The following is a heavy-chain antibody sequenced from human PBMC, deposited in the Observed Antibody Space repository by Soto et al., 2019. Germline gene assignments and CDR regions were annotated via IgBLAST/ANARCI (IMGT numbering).Heavy chain of an antibody. J-gene: IGHJ6*02. CDR2: INHSGST. Sequence: ETLSLTCAVYGGSFSGYYWSWIRQPPGKGLEWIGEINHSGSTNYNPSLKSRVTISVDTSKNQFSLKLSSVSAADTAVYYCATGRGVRGVIITTYYYYGLDVWGQGTTVTVSS. CDR3: ATGRGVRGVIITTYYYYGLDV. CDR1: GGSFSGYY. V-gene: IGHV4-34*01. D-gene: IGHD3-10*01.